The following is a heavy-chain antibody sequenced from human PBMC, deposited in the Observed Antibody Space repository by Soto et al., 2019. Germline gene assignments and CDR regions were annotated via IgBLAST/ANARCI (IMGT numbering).Heavy chain of an antibody. J-gene: IGHJ4*02. Sequence: ASVKVSCKVSGYTLTELSMHWVRQAPGKGLEWMGGFDPEDGETIYAQKFQGRVTMTEDTSTDTAYMELSSLRSEDTAVYYRATEAGRAQTSGYYLPFDYWGQGTLVTVSS. CDR3: ATEAGRAQTSGYYLPFDY. V-gene: IGHV1-24*01. D-gene: IGHD3-22*01. CDR2: FDPEDGET. CDR1: GYTLTELS.